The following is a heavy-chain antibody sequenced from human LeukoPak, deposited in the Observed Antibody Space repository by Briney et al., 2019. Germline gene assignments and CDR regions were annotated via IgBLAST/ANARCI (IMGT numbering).Heavy chain of an antibody. J-gene: IGHJ5*02. V-gene: IGHV4-59*12. CDR2: IYYSGST. CDR3: ASRDIVVVTT. Sequence: PSETLSLTCTVSGGSISSYYWSWIRQPPGKGLEWIGYIYYSGSTNYNPSLKSRVTISVDKSKNQFSLKLSSVTAADTAVYYCASRDIVVVTTWGQGTLVTVSS. D-gene: IGHD2-21*02. CDR1: GGSISSYY.